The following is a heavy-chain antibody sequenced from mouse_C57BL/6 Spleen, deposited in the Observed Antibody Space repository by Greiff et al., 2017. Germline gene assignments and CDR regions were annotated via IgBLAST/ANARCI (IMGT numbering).Heavy chain of an antibody. CDR1: GYAFSSSW. V-gene: IGHV1-82*01. CDR2: IYPGDGDT. CDR3: ARGGDY. J-gene: IGHJ2*01. Sequence: VQLQQSGPELVKPGASVKLSCKASGYAFSSSWMTWVKQRPGKGLEWIGRIYPGDGDTNYNGKFKGKATLTADKSSSTAYMQLSSLTSEDSAIYFCARGGDYWGQGTTLTVSS.